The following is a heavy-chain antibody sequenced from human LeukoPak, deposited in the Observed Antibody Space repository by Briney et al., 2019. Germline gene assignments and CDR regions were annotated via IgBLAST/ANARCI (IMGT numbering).Heavy chain of an antibody. CDR1: GFTFGDYA. CDR2: IRSKAYGGTT. V-gene: IGHV3-49*04. Sequence: GGSLRLSCTAPGFTFGDYAMSWVRQAPGKGLEWVGFIRSKAYGGTTEYAASVKGRFTISRDDSKSIAYLQMNSLKTEDTAVYYCTRIPIMITFGEVKKSSSYFDYWGQGTLVTVSS. CDR3: TRIPIMITFGEVKKSSSYFDY. D-gene: IGHD3-16*01. J-gene: IGHJ4*02.